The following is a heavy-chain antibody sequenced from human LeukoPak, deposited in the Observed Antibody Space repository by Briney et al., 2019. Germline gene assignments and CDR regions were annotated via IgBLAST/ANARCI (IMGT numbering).Heavy chain of an antibody. CDR3: ARDGFSGFYYYDSSKAEYFQH. V-gene: IGHV3-21*04. CDR1: GFTFSSYS. CDR2: ISSSSSYI. J-gene: IGHJ1*01. Sequence: PGGSLRLSCAASGFTFSSYSMNWVRQAPGKGLEWVSSISSSSSYIYYADSVKGRFTISRDNAKNSLYLQMNSLRAEDTAVYYCARDGFSGFYYYDSSKAEYFQHWGQGTLVTVSS. D-gene: IGHD3-22*01.